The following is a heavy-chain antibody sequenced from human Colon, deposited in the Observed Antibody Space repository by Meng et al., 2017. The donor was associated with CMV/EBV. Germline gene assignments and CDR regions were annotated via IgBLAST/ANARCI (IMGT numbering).Heavy chain of an antibody. Sequence: QLHGSGPGLVNPAATLSPTSTAPGGPIGSGSHSWAWFRQPPGKGLEWIGSMYFSGIADYNPSLKSRVTISLHATQKQFSLRLTSVTAADSAVYFCARDLTNKWFYYWGQGTLVTVSS. CDR1: GGPIGSGSHS. CDR3: ARDLTNKWFYY. V-gene: IGHV4-39*07. CDR2: MYFSGIA. D-gene: IGHD1-26*01. J-gene: IGHJ4*02.